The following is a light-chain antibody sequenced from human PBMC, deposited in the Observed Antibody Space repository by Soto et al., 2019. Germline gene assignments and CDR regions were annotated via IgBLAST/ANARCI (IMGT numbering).Light chain of an antibody. CDR1: SSDVGAYNY. Sequence: QSALTQPRSVSGSPGQSVSMSCTGTSSDVGAYNYVSRYQQHPGKAPKFMIYDVSKRPSGVPDRFSGSKSGNTASLTISGLQAEDEADYYCCSYAGNSSYVFGTGTKVTV. J-gene: IGLJ1*01. CDR3: CSYAGNSSYV. CDR2: DVS. V-gene: IGLV2-11*01.